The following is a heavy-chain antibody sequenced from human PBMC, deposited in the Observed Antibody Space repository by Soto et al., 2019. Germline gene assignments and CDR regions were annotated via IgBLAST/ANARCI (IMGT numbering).Heavy chain of an antibody. CDR2: ISYDGSNK. Sequence: GSLRLSCAASGFTFSSYGMHWVRQAPGKGLEWVAIISYDGSNKYYADSVKGRFTISRDNSKNTLYLQMNSLRAEDTAVYYCAKEYTSGRYYFGYWGQGTLVTVSS. CDR3: AKEYTSGRYYFGY. D-gene: IGHD6-19*01. V-gene: IGHV3-30*18. J-gene: IGHJ4*02. CDR1: GFTFSSYG.